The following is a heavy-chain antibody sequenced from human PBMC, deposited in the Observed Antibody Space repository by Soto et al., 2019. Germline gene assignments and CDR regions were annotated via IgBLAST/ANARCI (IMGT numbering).Heavy chain of an antibody. V-gene: IGHV3-23*01. CDR3: AKGGENRSYYYAMDA. D-gene: IGHD3-10*01. CDR2: ISGSGSST. J-gene: IGHJ6*02. Sequence: XVCLRLSCAASGFTFSDYSMTWVRQAPGKGLEWVSAISGSGSSTYYADSVKGRFTISRDNLNNTLYLQMNSLRAEDTALYFCAKGGENRSYYYAMDAWGQGTTVTVSS. CDR1: GFTFSDYS.